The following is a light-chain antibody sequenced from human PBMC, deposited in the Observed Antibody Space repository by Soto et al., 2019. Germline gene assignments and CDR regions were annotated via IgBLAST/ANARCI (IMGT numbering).Light chain of an antibody. Sequence: EIVLTQSPATLSLSPGERATLSCRASQSVSSYLAWYQQKPGQAPRLLIYDASNRATGIPARFSGSGSGTDFTLTISRLEPEDFAVYYCQQYGNSPWTSGQGTKVDIK. CDR3: QQYGNSPWT. J-gene: IGKJ1*01. V-gene: IGKV3-11*01. CDR1: QSVSSY. CDR2: DAS.